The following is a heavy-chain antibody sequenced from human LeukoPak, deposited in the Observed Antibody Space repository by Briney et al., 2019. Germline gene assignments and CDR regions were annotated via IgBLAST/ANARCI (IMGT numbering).Heavy chain of an antibody. CDR3: ARGDGYCTNGVCYRGVY. CDR1: GFTFSNYE. J-gene: IGHJ4*02. CDR2: ISGSGSTI. Sequence: GGSLRLSCAASGFTFSNYEMNWVRQAPGKGLEWVSYISGSGSTIYYADSVKGRFTISRDNAKDSLYLQMNSLRAEDTAVYYCARGDGYCTNGVCYRGVYWGQGTLVTVSS. D-gene: IGHD2-8*01. V-gene: IGHV3-48*03.